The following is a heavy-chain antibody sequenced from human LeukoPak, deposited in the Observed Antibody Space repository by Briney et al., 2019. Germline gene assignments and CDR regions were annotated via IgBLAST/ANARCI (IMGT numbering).Heavy chain of an antibody. CDR2: ISENGAGT. CDR1: GFTFSTYP. V-gene: IGHV3-23*01. Sequence: PGASLRLSCAASGFTFSTYPMSWVRQAPGKGLEWVSSISENGAGTYYADSAKGRFTISRDNSRNTMYLQMHSLRVGDTAVYYCASQGTGYHSVWGQGTLVPVSS. D-gene: IGHD3/OR15-3a*01. CDR3: ASQGTGYHSV. J-gene: IGHJ4*02.